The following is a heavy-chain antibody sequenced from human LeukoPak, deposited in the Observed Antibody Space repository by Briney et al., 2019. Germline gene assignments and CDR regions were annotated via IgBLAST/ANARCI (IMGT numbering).Heavy chain of an antibody. CDR3: ARLGMGYYFDY. D-gene: IGHD3-16*01. Sequence: GGSLRLSCAASGFNFSSYWMSWVRQAPGKGLEWVANIKQDGSEKYYVDSVKGRFTISRDNAKNSLYLQMNSLRAEDTAVYYCARLGMGYYFDYWGQGTLVTVSS. CDR2: IKQDGSEK. V-gene: IGHV3-7*01. CDR1: GFNFSSYW. J-gene: IGHJ4*02.